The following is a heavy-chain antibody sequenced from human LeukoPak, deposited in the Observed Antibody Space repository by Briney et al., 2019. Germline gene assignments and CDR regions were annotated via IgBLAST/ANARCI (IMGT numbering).Heavy chain of an antibody. CDR1: GGSISTYY. Sequence: PSETLSLTCTVSGGSISTYYWSWIRQPPGKGLECLGFIFHTGTTNYNPSLKSRVTISVDTSKNQFSLKLSSVTAADTAIYYCARTYCSTNACPFDHWGQGTLATVSS. CDR2: IFHTGTT. J-gene: IGHJ4*02. D-gene: IGHD2-2*01. V-gene: IGHV4-59*08. CDR3: ARTYCSTNACPFDH.